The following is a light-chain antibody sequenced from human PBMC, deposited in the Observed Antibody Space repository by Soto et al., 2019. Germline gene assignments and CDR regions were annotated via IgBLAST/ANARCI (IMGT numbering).Light chain of an antibody. CDR1: QSVSSSY. CDR2: GAS. V-gene: IGKV3-20*01. J-gene: IGKJ5*01. CDR3: QHYDSLPIT. Sequence: EIVFTQSPCTLSLSPFERSTLSCRASQSVSSSYLAWYQQKPGQPPRLLIYGASSRATGIPDRFSGSGSGTDFTLTISRLEPEDFAVFYCQHYDSLPITFGQGTRLEIK.